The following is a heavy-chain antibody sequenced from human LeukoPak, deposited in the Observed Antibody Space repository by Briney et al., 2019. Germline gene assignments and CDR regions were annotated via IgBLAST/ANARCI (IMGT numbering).Heavy chain of an antibody. CDR1: GFTLSSYW. CDR3: AREPDYGDY. D-gene: IGHD4-17*01. V-gene: IGHV3-7*04. J-gene: IGHJ4*02. Sequence: GGSLRLSCAASGFTLSSYWMSWVRQAPGKGLEWVANIKQDGSEKFYVDSVKGRFTTSRDNAKNSLYLQMNSLRAEDTAVYYCAREPDYGDYWGQGTLVTVSS. CDR2: IKQDGSEK.